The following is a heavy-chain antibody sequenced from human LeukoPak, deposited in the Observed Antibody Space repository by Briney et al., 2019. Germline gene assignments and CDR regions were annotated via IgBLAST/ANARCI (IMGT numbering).Heavy chain of an antibody. CDR3: GRDSVEMGTIHSDY. CDR1: GGSISSSNYF. CDR2: IYYSGST. Sequence: WETLSLTCTVSGGSISSSNYFWGWIRQAPGKGLEWVGSIYYSGSTYYNPSLKSRVTISADMSKNQFSLRLYSVTAADTAVYYCGRDSVEMGTIHSDYWGQGTLVTVSS. J-gene: IGHJ4*02. V-gene: IGHV4-39*07. D-gene: IGHD5-24*01.